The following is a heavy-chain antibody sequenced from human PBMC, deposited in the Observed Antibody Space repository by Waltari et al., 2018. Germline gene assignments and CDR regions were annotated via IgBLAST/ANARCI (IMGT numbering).Heavy chain of an antibody. V-gene: IGHV1-69*05. J-gene: IGHJ3*02. Sequence: QVQLVQSGAEVKKPGSSVKVSCKASGGTFSSYAISWVRQAPGQGLEWMGGIIPIVGTASYAQKCQGRVTITTDESTSTAYMELSSLGSEDTAVYYCASGCSGGSCHGPFAFDIWGQGTMVTVSS. CDR2: IIPIVGTA. CDR3: ASGCSGGSCHGPFAFDI. CDR1: GGTFSSYA. D-gene: IGHD2-15*01.